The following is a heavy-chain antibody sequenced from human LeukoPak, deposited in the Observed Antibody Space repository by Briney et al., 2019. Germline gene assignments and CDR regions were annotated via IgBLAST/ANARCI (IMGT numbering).Heavy chain of an antibody. V-gene: IGHV1-2*02. Sequence: AASVKVSCKASGYTFTDYFMHWVRQAPGQGLEWMGWINANSGGTNYAQNFQGRVTMTRDTSISTVNMELNRLRSDDTAVYYCARFRGSSNFDYWGQGTLVTVSS. CDR2: INANSGGT. J-gene: IGHJ4*02. CDR3: ARFRGSSNFDY. CDR1: GYTFTDYF. D-gene: IGHD2-2*01.